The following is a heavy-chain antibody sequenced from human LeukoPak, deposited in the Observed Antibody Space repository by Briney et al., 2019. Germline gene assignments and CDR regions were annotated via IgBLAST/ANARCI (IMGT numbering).Heavy chain of an antibody. D-gene: IGHD6-19*01. Sequence: GGSLRLSCAASGFTFDDYAMHWVRRPPGKGLEGVSLISGDGGSTLYADSLKGRFTISRDNNKKSLYLQMNSLRTEDTAFYYCAKSPYISGWSLDYWGQGTLVTVSS. CDR1: GFTFDDYA. V-gene: IGHV3-43*02. J-gene: IGHJ4*02. CDR3: AKSPYISGWSLDY. CDR2: ISGDGGST.